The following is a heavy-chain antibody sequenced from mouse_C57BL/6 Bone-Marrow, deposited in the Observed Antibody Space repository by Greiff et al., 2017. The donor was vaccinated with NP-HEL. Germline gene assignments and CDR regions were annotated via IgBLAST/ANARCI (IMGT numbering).Heavy chain of an antibody. D-gene: IGHD3-3*01. CDR2: IDPSDSYT. CDR3: ARESKLGAY. J-gene: IGHJ3*01. Sequence: QVQLKQPGAELVKPGASVKLSCKASGYTFTSYWMQWAKQRPGQGLEWIGEIDPSDSYTNYNQKFKGKATLTVDTSSSTAYMQLSSLTSEDSAVYYCARESKLGAYWGQGTLVTVSA. CDR1: GYTFTSYW. V-gene: IGHV1-50*01.